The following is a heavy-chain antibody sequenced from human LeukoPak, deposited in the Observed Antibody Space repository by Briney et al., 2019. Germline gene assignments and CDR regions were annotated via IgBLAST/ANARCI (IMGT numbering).Heavy chain of an antibody. V-gene: IGHV3-74*01. Sequence: GGSLRLSCAASGFTFSSHWMHWVRQVPGKGLVWVSRINTDGSRTSYADSVKGRFTISRDNAKNTLYLQMNSLRAEDTAVYYCTRQYQLDYWGQGTLVTVSS. CDR2: INTDGSRT. CDR1: GFTFSSHW. CDR3: TRQYQLDY. D-gene: IGHD2-2*01. J-gene: IGHJ4*02.